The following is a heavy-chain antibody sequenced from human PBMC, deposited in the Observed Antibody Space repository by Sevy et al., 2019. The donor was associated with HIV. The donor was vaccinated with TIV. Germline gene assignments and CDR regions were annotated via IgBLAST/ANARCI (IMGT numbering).Heavy chain of an antibody. D-gene: IGHD1-26*01. Sequence: GGSLRLSCAASGFTFSSYGMHWVRQAPGKGLEWVAFIRYDGSNKYYADSVKGRFTISRDNSKNTLYLQMNSLRAEDTAVYYCAKADAGTIINDDAFDIWGQWTMVTVSS. CDR2: IRYDGSNK. V-gene: IGHV3-30*02. CDR1: GFTFSSYG. CDR3: AKADAGTIINDDAFDI. J-gene: IGHJ3*02.